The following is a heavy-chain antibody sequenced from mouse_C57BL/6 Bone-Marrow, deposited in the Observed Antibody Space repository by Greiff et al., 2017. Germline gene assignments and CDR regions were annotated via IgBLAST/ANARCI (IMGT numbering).Heavy chain of an antibody. CDR2: IWGGGST. CDR1: GFSLTSYG. J-gene: IGHJ4*01. CDR3: SKHTAQATGHAMDY. D-gene: IGHD3-2*02. Sequence: QVQLQQSGPGLVAPSQSLSITCTVSGFSLTSYGVDWVRQPPGKGLEWLGVIWGGGSTNYNSALMSSLSTSKDNSKRQVSLKMNSLQTDDTAMYYGSKHTAQATGHAMDYWGQGTSVTVSS. V-gene: IGHV2-9*01.